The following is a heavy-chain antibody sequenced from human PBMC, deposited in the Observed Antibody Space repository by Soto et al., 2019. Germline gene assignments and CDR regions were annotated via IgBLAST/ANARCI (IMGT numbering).Heavy chain of an antibody. CDR3: ARVRGGASSGSQGD. D-gene: IGHD3-22*01. Sequence: QVQLQQCGAGLLKPSETLSLTCAVYGGSFSGYYWSWIRQPPGKGLEWIGEINHSGSTNYNPSLTSRVTISVDTSKNQFSLKLSSVTAADTAVYYCARVRGGASSGSQGDWGQGTLVTVSS. CDR1: GGSFSGYY. J-gene: IGHJ4*02. V-gene: IGHV4-34*01. CDR2: INHSGST.